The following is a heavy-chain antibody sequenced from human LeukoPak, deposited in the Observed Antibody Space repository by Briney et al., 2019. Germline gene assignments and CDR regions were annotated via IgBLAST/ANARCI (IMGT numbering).Heavy chain of an antibody. V-gene: IGHV3-53*01. J-gene: IGHJ4*02. D-gene: IGHD5-18*01. CDR1: GFTVSSNY. CDR3: ARDIYSYGYSDY. CDR2: IYSGGST. Sequence: GGSLRLSCAASGFTVSSNYMSWVRQAPGKGLEWVSVIYSGGSTYYADSAKGRFTISRDNSKNTLYLQMNSLRAEDTAVYYCARDIYSYGYSDYWGQGTLVTVSS.